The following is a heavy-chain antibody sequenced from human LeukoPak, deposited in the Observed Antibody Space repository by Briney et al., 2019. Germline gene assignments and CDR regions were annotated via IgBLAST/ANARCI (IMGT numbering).Heavy chain of an antibody. V-gene: IGHV4-34*01. D-gene: IGHD5-24*01. CDR1: GGSFSGYY. CDR2: INHSGST. Sequence: MPSETLSLTCAVYGGSFSGYYWSWIRQPPGKGLEWIGEINHSGSTNYNPSLKSRVTILVDTSKNQFSLKLSSVTAADTAVYYCARDGDGYNYSHFDYWGQGTLVTVSS. CDR3: ARDGDGYNYSHFDY. J-gene: IGHJ4*02.